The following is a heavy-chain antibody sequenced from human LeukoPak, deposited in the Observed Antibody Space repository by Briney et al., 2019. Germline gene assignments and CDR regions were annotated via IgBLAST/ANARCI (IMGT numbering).Heavy chain of an antibody. D-gene: IGHD1-26*01. CDR3: ARLYSGSFNWFDP. CDR2: ISSSSYI. J-gene: IGHJ5*02. Sequence: GGSLRLSCAASGFTFSSYSMNWVRQAPGKGLEWVSSISSSSYIYYADSVKGRFTISRDNAKNSLYLQMNSLRAEDTAVYYCARLYSGSFNWFDPWGQGTLVTVSS. V-gene: IGHV3-21*01. CDR1: GFTFSSYS.